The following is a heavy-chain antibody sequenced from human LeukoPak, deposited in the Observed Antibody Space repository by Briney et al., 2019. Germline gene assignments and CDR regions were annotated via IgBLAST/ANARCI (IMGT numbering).Heavy chain of an antibody. CDR3: ARDRRGVAAATSDSYYFDY. CDR2: IYSGGST. J-gene: IGHJ4*02. Sequence: GGSLRLSCAASGFTVSSNYMSWVRQAPGKGLEWVSVIYSGGSTYYADSVKGRFTISRDNSKNTLYLQVNSLRGEDTAVYYCARDRRGVAAATSDSYYFDYWGQGTLVTVSS. CDR1: GFTVSSNY. D-gene: IGHD2-15*01. V-gene: IGHV3-53*01.